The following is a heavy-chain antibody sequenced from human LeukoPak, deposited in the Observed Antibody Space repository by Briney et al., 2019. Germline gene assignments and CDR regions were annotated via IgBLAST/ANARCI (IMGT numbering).Heavy chain of an antibody. V-gene: IGHV3-53*01. CDR1: GFSVSSNY. CDR3: ARVDTAMVNLPGFDY. Sequence: PGGSLRLSCAASGFSVSSNYMSWVRQAPGKGLEWVSILYTNNSTHYADSVRGRFTISRDNSNNTLYLQVSNLRAEDTAIYYCARVDTAMVNLPGFDYWGQGTLVTVSS. CDR2: LYTNNST. J-gene: IGHJ4*02. D-gene: IGHD5-18*01.